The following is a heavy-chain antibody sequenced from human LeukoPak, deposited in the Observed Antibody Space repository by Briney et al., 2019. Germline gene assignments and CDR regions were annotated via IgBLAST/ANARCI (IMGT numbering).Heavy chain of an antibody. CDR1: GYTFTSYG. CDR3: ARDIGNLYFGGPVDFDY. CDR2: ISAYNGNT. V-gene: IGHV1-18*01. D-gene: IGHD2-8*01. Sequence: ASVKVSCKASGYTFTSYGISWVRQAPGQGLEWMGWISAYNGNTNYAQKLQGRVTMTTDTSTSTAYMELRSLRSDDTAVYYCARDIGNLYFGGPVDFDYWGQGTLVTVSS. J-gene: IGHJ4*02.